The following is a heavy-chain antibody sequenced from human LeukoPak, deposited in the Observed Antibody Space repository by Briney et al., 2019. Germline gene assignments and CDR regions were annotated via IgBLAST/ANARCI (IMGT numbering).Heavy chain of an antibody. Sequence: ASVKVSCKASGYTFTSYAMNWVRQAPGQGLEWMGWINTNTGNPTYAQGFTGRFVFSLDTSVSTAYLQISSLKAEDTAVYYCARDLIPLWFGELFSPFDYWGQGTLVTVSS. V-gene: IGHV7-4-1*02. J-gene: IGHJ4*02. CDR3: ARDLIPLWFGELFSPFDY. CDR1: GYTFTSYA. CDR2: INTNTGNP. D-gene: IGHD3-10*01.